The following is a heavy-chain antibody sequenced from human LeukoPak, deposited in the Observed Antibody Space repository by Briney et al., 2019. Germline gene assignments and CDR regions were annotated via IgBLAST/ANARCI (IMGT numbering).Heavy chain of an antibody. D-gene: IGHD3-22*01. J-gene: IGHJ4*02. CDR3: AKGVTMIVVCIDY. V-gene: IGHV3-23*01. Sequence: GGSLRLSCAASGFTFSSYAMSWVRQAPGKGLEWVSSISGSGGSTYYADSVKGRFTISRDNSKNTLYLQMNSLSAEDKAVYYCAKGVTMIVVCIDYWGQGTLVTVSS. CDR1: GFTFSSYA. CDR2: ISGSGGST.